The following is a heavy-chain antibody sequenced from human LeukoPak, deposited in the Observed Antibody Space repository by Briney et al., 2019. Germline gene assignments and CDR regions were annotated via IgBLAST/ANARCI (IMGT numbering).Heavy chain of an antibody. V-gene: IGHV1-58*01. Sequence: GTSVKVSCKASGFTFTSSAVQWVRQARGQRLEWIGWIVVGSGNTNYAQKFQERVTMTRDTSISTAYMELSRLRSDDTAVYYCARDHHDYSSGWLDYWGQGTLVTVSS. CDR1: GFTFTSSA. CDR3: ARDHHDYSSGWLDY. J-gene: IGHJ4*02. D-gene: IGHD6-19*01. CDR2: IVVGSGNT.